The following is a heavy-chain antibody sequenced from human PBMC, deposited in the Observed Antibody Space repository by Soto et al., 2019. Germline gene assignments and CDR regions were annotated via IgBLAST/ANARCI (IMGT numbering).Heavy chain of an antibody. J-gene: IGHJ6*02. D-gene: IGHD6-13*01. CDR2: IVVGSGNT. Sequence: SVKVSCTASGFTFTSSAVQWVRQARGQRLEWIGWIVVGSGNTNYAQKFQERVTITRDMSTSTAYMELSSLRSEDTAVYYCAADRDSSSWGYYYYGMDVWGQGTTVTVSS. CDR3: AADRDSSSWGYYYYGMDV. V-gene: IGHV1-58*01. CDR1: GFTFTSSA.